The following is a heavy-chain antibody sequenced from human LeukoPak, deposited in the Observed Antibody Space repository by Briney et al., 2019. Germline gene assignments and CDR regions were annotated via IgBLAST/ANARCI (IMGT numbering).Heavy chain of an antibody. V-gene: IGHV1-8*01. CDR2: MNPNSGDT. CDR1: GYTFSSYD. Sequence: GASVKVSCKASGYTFSSYDINWVRQATGQGLEWIGWMNPNSGDTGYAQKFQDRVTMTRNTSINTAYTELSSLRSEDTGVYYCARGPPGSSSSDYCGQGTLVTVS. D-gene: IGHD6-13*01. J-gene: IGHJ4*02. CDR3: ARGPPGSSSSDY.